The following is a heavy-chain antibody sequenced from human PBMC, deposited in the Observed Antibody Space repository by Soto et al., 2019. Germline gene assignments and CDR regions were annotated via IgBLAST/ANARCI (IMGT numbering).Heavy chain of an antibody. Sequence: GGSLRLSCAVSGFTFTNSAMHWVRQAPGKGLEWVALISYDGSNKYYADSVKGRFTISRDNSKNTLYLQMNSLRAEDTAVYYCARDAFAHSSSFPLYYFDYWGQGTLVTVSS. J-gene: IGHJ4*02. CDR3: ARDAFAHSSSFPLYYFDY. V-gene: IGHV3-30-3*01. CDR2: ISYDGSNK. D-gene: IGHD6-13*01. CDR1: GFTFTNSA.